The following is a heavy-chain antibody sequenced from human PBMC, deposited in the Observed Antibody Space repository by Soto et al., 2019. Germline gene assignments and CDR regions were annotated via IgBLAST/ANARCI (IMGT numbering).Heavy chain of an antibody. D-gene: IGHD4-17*01. Sequence: QVQLVESGGGVVQPGRSLTLSCAASGFAFNNYGMHWVRQAPGKGLEWVAVISYHGSDRYYADSVKGRFTISRDNSKNTLYLQINSVRAEDTAVYYCVKDYLLTTVTTGGYWGQGTLVSVST. CDR1: GFAFNNYG. J-gene: IGHJ4*02. CDR3: VKDYLLTTVTTGGY. V-gene: IGHV3-30*18. CDR2: ISYHGSDR.